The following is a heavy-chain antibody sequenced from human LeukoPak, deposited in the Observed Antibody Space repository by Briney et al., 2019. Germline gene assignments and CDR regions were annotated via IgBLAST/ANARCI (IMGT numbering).Heavy chain of an antibody. CDR2: ISAYNGNT. V-gene: IGHV1-18*01. CDR3: AKDGHYYGSGSYFDY. CDR1: GYTFTSYG. J-gene: IGHJ4*02. D-gene: IGHD3-10*01. Sequence: GASVKVSCKASGYTFTSYGISWVRQAPGQGLEWMGWISAYNGNTNYAQKLQGRVTMTTDTSTSTAYMELRSLRSDDTAVYYCAKDGHYYGSGSYFDYWGQGALVTVSS.